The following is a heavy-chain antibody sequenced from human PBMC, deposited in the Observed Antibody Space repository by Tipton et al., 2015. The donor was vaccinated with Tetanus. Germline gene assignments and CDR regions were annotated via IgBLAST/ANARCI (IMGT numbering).Heavy chain of an antibody. CDR2: VRSNGNSE. V-gene: IGHV3-33*06. D-gene: IGHD4-17*01. CDR1: GFTLTTYD. Sequence: SGFTLTTYDIHWVRQAPGKGLEWVAVVRSNGNSEYYADSVKGRFTISRDNSRNTLYLQMSSLRAEDTAVYYCAKTISNDYVAAWGQGTLVTVSS. CDR3: AKTISNDYVAA. J-gene: IGHJ4*02.